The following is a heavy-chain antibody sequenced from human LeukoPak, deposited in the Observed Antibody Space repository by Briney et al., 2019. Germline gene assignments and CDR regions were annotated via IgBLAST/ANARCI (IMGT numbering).Heavy chain of an antibody. V-gene: IGHV3-48*03. CDR3: AREESSGYIDY. D-gene: IGHD3-22*01. CDR1: GFTFSSYE. CDR2: ISSSGSTI. J-gene: IGHJ4*02. Sequence: GGSLRLSCAASGFTFSSYEMNWVRQAPGKGPEWVSYISSSGSTIYYADSVKGRFTISRDNAKNSLYLQMNSLRAEDTAVYYCAREESSGYIDYWGQGTLVTVSS.